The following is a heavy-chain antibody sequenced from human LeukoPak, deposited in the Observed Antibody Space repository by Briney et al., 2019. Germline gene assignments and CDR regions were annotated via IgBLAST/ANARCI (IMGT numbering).Heavy chain of an antibody. CDR1: GASINSHNW. J-gene: IGHJ6*02. CDR3: AREYNFWNDFIGNRGPYYYGLDV. D-gene: IGHD3/OR15-3a*01. V-gene: IGHV4-4*02. CDR2: VHHSGST. Sequence: SETLSLTCAVSGASINSHNWWNWVRQSPGKGLEWIGEVHHSGSTNYNPSLASRVTISVDETRNHFSLKLNSVTAADTAVYYCAREYNFWNDFIGNRGPYYYGLDVWGQGTTVIVS.